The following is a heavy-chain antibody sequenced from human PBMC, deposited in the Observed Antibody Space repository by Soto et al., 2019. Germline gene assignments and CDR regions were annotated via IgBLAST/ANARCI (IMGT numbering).Heavy chain of an antibody. V-gene: IGHV3-48*02. D-gene: IGHD3-22*01. J-gene: IGHJ4*02. CDR2: ISISSTNI. CDR3: ARGSYYDSSGYYHFDY. CDR1: GFTFSSYS. Sequence: EVQLVESGGGLVQPGGSLRLSCAASGFTFSSYSMNWVRQAPGKGLEWVSYISISSTNIYYADSVKGRFTISRDNAKNSLYLEMNSLRDEDTAVYYCARGSYYDSSGYYHFDYWGQGTLVTVSS.